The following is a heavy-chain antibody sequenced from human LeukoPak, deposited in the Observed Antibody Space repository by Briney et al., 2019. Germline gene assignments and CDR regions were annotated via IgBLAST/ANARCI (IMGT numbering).Heavy chain of an antibody. V-gene: IGHV3-30-3*01. J-gene: IGHJ4*02. CDR2: ISYDGSNK. Sequence: GRSLRLSCAASGFTFSSYVMHWVRQAPGKGLEWVAVISYDGSNKYYADSVKGRFTISRDNSKNTLYLQMNSLRAEDTAVYYCARLGGYKQWLAVDYWGQGTLVTVSS. D-gene: IGHD6-19*01. CDR1: GFTFSSYV. CDR3: ARLGGYKQWLAVDY.